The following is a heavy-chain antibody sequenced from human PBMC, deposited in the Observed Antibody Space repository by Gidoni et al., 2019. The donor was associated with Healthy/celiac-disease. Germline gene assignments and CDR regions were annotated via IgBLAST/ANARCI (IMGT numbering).Heavy chain of an antibody. Sequence: QVQLQQWGAGLFKPSETLSLTCAVYVGSFSGYYWSWIRQPPGKGLEWIGEIHHRGSTNYNPARKSRVNISVDTSKNQFSLKLSSVTAADTAVYYCARGRPTFGGVIVISPHFDYWGQGTLVTVSS. V-gene: IGHV4-34*01. CDR2: IHHRGST. CDR3: ARGRPTFGGVIVISPHFDY. J-gene: IGHJ4*02. CDR1: VGSFSGYY. D-gene: IGHD3-16*02.